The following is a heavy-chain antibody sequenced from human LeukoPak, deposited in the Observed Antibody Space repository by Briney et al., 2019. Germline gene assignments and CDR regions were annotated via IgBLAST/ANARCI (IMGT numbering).Heavy chain of an antibody. CDR3: ASCYSSYAYFDD. CDR1: GFTFSSYG. CDR2: IRYDGSNK. Sequence: GGSLRLSCAASGFTFSSYGVHWVRQAPGKGLEWVAFIRYDGSNKYYADSVKGRFTISRDNAKNSLHLQMNSLRAEDTAVYYCASCYSSYAYFDDWGQGTLVTVSS. V-gene: IGHV3-30*02. D-gene: IGHD4-11*01. J-gene: IGHJ4*02.